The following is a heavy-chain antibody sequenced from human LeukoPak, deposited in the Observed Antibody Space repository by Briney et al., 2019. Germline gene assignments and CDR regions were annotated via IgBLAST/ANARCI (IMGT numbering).Heavy chain of an antibody. D-gene: IGHD3-3*01. V-gene: IGHV1-18*01. Sequence: ASVTVSYMASGYTFTSYGISWVRQAPGQGLEWMGWISAYNGNTNYAQKLQGRVTMTTDTSTSTAYMELRSLRSDDTAVYYCARDISLWSGYYTPNYWGQGTLVTVSS. J-gene: IGHJ4*02. CDR3: ARDISLWSGYYTPNY. CDR2: ISAYNGNT. CDR1: GYTFTSYG.